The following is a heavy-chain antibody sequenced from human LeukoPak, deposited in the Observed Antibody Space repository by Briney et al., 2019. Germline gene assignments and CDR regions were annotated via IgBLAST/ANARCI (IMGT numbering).Heavy chain of an antibody. CDR3: ARDSARGYGYSSSWNFDY. CDR1: GFTFSSYS. CDR2: ISSSSYI. J-gene: IGHJ4*02. D-gene: IGHD6-13*01. V-gene: IGHV3-21*01. Sequence: GGSLRRSCAASGFTFSSYSMNWVRQAPGKGLEWVSSISSSSYIYYADSVKGRFTISRDNAKNSLYLQMNSLRAEDTAVYYCARDSARGYGYSSSWNFDYWGQGTLVTVSS.